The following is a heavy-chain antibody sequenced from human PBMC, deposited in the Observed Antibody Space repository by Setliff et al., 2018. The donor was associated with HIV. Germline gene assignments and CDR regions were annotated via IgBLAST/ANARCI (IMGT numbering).Heavy chain of an antibody. J-gene: IGHJ4*02. Sequence: GESLKISCKTSGYSFTNYWLGWVRLTPGKGLEWMGIIYSGDSETRYSPPFQGQVTMSVDKSTTTVYLQWSSLKAPDTATYYCARLSKFYDFWTPDYWGQGTLVTVSS. D-gene: IGHD3-3*01. CDR3: ARLSKFYDFWTPDY. V-gene: IGHV5-51*01. CDR2: IYSGDSET. CDR1: GYSFTNYW.